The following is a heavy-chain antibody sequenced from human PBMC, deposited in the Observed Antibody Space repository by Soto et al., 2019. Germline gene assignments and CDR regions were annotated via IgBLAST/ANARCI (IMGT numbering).Heavy chain of an antibody. Sequence: EVQLLESGGGLVQPGGSLRLSCAASGFTFSSYAMSWVRQAPGKGLEWVSAISGSGGSTYYADSVKGRFTISRDNSKNTLYLQMNSLRAEETAVYYCAKDFTKQKLFLEWLFGYWGQGTLVTVSS. J-gene: IGHJ4*02. CDR2: ISGSGGST. V-gene: IGHV3-23*01. CDR3: AKDFTKQKLFLEWLFGY. D-gene: IGHD3-3*01. CDR1: GFTFSSYA.